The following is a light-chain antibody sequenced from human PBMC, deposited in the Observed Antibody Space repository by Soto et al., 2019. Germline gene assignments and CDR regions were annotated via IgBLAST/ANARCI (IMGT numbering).Light chain of an antibody. J-gene: IGKJ2*01. Sequence: DIQMTQSPSSLSASIGDRVTITCRASQNIRTYLNWYQQKPGKAPDLLVFAASNLQTGVPSRFSGGGSGTDFTLTISSLQPEDFATYYCQQTYSVLPYTFGQGPNWRSN. V-gene: IGKV1-39*01. CDR3: QQTYSVLPYT. CDR1: QNIRTY. CDR2: AAS.